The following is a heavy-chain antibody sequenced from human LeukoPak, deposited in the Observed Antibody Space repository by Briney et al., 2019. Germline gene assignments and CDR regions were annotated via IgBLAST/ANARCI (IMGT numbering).Heavy chain of an antibody. J-gene: IGHJ4*02. CDR3: AKMRGIRNRDSPGY. D-gene: IGHD1-14*01. CDR2: ISGSGGST. CDR1: GFSVSNTY. V-gene: IGHV3-23*01. Sequence: GGSLRLSCAASGFSVSNTYMSWVRQAPGKGLEWVSAISGSGGSTYYADSVKGRFTISRDNSKNTLYLQMNSLRAEDTAVYYCAKMRGIRNRDSPGYWGQGTLVTVSS.